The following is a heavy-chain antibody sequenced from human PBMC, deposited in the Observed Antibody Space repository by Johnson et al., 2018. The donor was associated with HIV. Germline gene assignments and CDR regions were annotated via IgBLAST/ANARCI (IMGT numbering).Heavy chain of an antibody. D-gene: IGHD1-26*01. CDR1: GFTFSSYG. CDR3: AKDPYSGSPIDI. Sequence: QVQLVESGGGLVQPGGSLRLSCAASGFTFSSYGMHWVRQAPGKGLEWVSVIYSGGSTYYADSVKGRFTISRDNSKNTLYLQMNSLRAEDTAVYYCAKDPYSGSPIDIWGQGTMVTVSS. V-gene: IGHV3-NL1*01. CDR2: IYSGGST. J-gene: IGHJ3*02.